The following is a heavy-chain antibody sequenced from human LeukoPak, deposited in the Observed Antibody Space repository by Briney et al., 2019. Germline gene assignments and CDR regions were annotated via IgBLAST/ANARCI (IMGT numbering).Heavy chain of an antibody. J-gene: IGHJ4*02. CDR3: ASLRERSYYARGFDY. D-gene: IGHD1-26*01. Sequence: SETLSLTCTVSGGSISYFYWSWIRQPAGKGLEWIGRIYTSGSTNYNPSLKSRVTISVDSSKNQFSLKLRSVTAADTSVYYCASLRERSYYARGFDYWGQGTLVTVSS. V-gene: IGHV4-4*07. CDR1: GGSISYFY. CDR2: IYTSGST.